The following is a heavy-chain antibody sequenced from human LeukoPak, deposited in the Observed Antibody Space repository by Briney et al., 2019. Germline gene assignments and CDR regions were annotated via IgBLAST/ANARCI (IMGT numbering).Heavy chain of an antibody. CDR1: GFTFDDYA. V-gene: IGHV3-9*01. CDR3: ARPLAPVMVNAFDI. J-gene: IGHJ3*02. Sequence: PGGSLRLSCAASGFTFDDYAMHWVRQAPGKGLEWVSGISWNSGSIGYADSVKGRFTISRDNAKNSLYLQMNSLRAEDTAVYYCARPLAPVMVNAFDIWGQGTMVTVSS. D-gene: IGHD2-21*01. CDR2: ISWNSGSI.